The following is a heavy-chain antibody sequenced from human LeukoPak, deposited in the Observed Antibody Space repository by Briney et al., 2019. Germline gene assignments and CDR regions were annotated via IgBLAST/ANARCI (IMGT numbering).Heavy chain of an antibody. CDR2: IYYSGST. J-gene: IGHJ6*02. D-gene: IGHD3-22*01. CDR1: GGSISSYY. V-gene: IGHV4-59*12. CDR3: ASLEGKYYDSSGYPAYYYYGMDV. Sequence: SETLSLTCTVSGGSISSYYWSWIRQPPGKGLEWIGYIYYSGSTNYNPSLKSRVTISVDTSKNQVSLKLISVTAADTAVYYCASLEGKYYDSSGYPAYYYYGMDVWGQGTTVTVSS.